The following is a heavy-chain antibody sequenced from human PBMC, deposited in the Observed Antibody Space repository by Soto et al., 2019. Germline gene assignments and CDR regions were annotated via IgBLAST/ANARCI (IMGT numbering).Heavy chain of an antibody. D-gene: IGHD2-15*01. Sequence: SLQISGAGSGCTLSDYYMSWIRQATGKGLEWVSYISSSGNTIYYTDSVKGRFTISRDNAKNSLYLQMNSLRAEDTAVYYCAREGCGSCYSDYWGQGTLVTVSS. V-gene: IGHV3-11*01. CDR3: AREGCGSCYSDY. CDR2: ISSSGNTI. J-gene: IGHJ4*02. CDR1: GCTLSDYY.